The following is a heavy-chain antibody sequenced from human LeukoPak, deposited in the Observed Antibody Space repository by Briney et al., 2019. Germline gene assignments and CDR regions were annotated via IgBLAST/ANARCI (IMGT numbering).Heavy chain of an antibody. CDR1: GFTFSSYW. Sequence: GGSLRLSCAASGFTFSSYWMHWVRQAPGKGLVWVSRINSDGSSTSYADSVKGRFTISRDNSKNTLYLQTNSLRAEDTAVYYCARPGSITYYYDSSGYAPPDYWGQGTLVTVSS. CDR3: ARPGSITYYYDSSGYAPPDY. J-gene: IGHJ4*02. D-gene: IGHD3-22*01. CDR2: INSDGSST. V-gene: IGHV3-74*01.